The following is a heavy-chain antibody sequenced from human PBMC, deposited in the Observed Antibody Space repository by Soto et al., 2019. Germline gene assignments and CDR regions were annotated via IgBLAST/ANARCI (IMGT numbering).Heavy chain of an antibody. CDR3: ARQVVPAAIPGVPYYYGMDV. CDR2: IYYSGST. D-gene: IGHD2-2*02. V-gene: IGHV4-30-4*01. J-gene: IGHJ6*02. CDR1: GGSISSGDYY. Sequence: PSETLSLTCTVSGGSISSGDYYWSWIRQPPGKGLEWIGYIYYSGSTYYNPSLKSRVTISVDTSKNQFSLKLSSVTAADTAVYYCARQVVPAAIPGVPYYYGMDVWGQGTTVTVSS.